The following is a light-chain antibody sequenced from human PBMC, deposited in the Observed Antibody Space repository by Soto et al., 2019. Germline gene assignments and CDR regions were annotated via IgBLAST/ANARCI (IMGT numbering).Light chain of an antibody. CDR3: QQYVSSVT. CDR1: QSVDSSF. J-gene: IGKJ1*01. V-gene: IGKV3-20*01. CDR2: GAS. Sequence: EIVLTQSPGSLSLSPGERATLSCRASQSVDSSFFACYQKQRGQATRLLIYGASNRATGIPDGFSGSGSGTVFTLTISRLEPEDFAVYYCQQYVSSVTFGQGTKVEIK.